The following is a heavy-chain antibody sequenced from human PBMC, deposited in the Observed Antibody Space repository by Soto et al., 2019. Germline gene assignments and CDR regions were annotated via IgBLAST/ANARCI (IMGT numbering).Heavy chain of an antibody. CDR2: INAGNGNT. J-gene: IGHJ6*02. D-gene: IGHD2-2*02. V-gene: IGHV1-3*01. CDR3: ASCSTSCYTYYYYGMDV. CDR1: GYTFTSYA. Sequence: ASVKVSCKASGYTFTSYAMHWVRQAPGQRLEWMGWINAGNGNTKYSQKFQGRVTITGDTSASTAYMELSSLRSEDTAVYYCASCSTSCYTYYYYGMDVWGQGTTVTVSS.